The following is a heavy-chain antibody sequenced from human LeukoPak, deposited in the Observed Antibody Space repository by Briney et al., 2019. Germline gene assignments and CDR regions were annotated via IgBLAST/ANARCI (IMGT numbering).Heavy chain of an antibody. Sequence: PSETLSLTCAVSGGSISSGGYSWSWIRQPPGKGLEWIGYIYHSGSTNYNPSLKSRVTISVDTSKNQFSLKLSSVTAADTAVYYCARGRGAMVTPARRGINYYFDYWGQGTLVTVSS. CDR3: ARGRGAMVTPARRGINYYFDY. CDR2: IYHSGST. V-gene: IGHV4-30-2*01. J-gene: IGHJ4*02. CDR1: GGSISSGGYS. D-gene: IGHD5-18*01.